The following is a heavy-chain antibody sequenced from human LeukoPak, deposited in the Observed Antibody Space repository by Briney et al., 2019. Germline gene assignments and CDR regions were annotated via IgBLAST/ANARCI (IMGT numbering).Heavy chain of an antibody. CDR2: ISYDGSNK. Sequence: GGSLRLSCAASGFTFSSYAMHWVRQAPGKGLEWVAVISYDGSNKYYADSVKGRFTISRDNSKNTLYLQMNSLRAEDTAVYYCARRDYSNYVADWGQGTLVTVSS. CDR3: ARRDYSNYVAD. J-gene: IGHJ4*02. V-gene: IGHV3-30*04. CDR1: GFTFSSYA. D-gene: IGHD4-11*01.